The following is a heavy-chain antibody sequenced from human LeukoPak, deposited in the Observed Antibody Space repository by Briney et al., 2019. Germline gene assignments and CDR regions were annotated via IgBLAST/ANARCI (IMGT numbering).Heavy chain of an antibody. D-gene: IGHD5-24*01. Sequence: GRSLRLSCAASGFTFSSYDMHWVRQAPGKGLEWVAVIWYDGSNKYYADSVRGRFTISRDNSKNTLYLQMNSLRAEDTAVYYCAKDLEMATPYQGIDYWGQGTLVTVSS. CDR2: IWYDGSNK. J-gene: IGHJ4*02. CDR3: AKDLEMATPYQGIDY. CDR1: GFTFSSYD. V-gene: IGHV3-33*06.